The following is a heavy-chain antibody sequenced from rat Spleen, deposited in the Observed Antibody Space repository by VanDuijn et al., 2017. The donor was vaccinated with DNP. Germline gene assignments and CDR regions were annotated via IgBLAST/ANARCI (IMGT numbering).Heavy chain of an antibody. CDR1: GFSLTTNG. D-gene: IGHD1-4*01. Sequence: QVQLEESGPGLMQPSETLSLICTVSGFSLTTNGVGWVRQPLGKGLVWLGTMWAGGSINYNSAVQSRLSISRDTSKSQVFLKMNSLQTEDTAIYFCTKGGYPGITGAMDVWGQGTSVTISS. CDR2: MWAGGSI. J-gene: IGHJ4*01. V-gene: IGHV2-72*01. CDR3: TKGGYPGITGAMDV.